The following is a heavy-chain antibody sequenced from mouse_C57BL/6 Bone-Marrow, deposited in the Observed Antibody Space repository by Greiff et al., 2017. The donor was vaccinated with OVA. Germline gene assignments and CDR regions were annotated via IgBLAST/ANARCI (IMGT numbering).Heavy chain of an antibody. D-gene: IGHD2-5*01. Sequence: VQLQQSGAELVRPGASVTLSCKASGYTFTDYEMHWVKQTPVNGLEWIGAIDPETGGTAYNQKFKGKAILTADKSSSTAYMELRSLTSEDSAVYYCTRSYSNYGDFDYWGQGTTLTVSS. CDR1: GYTFTDYE. CDR3: TRSYSNYGDFDY. J-gene: IGHJ2*01. V-gene: IGHV1-15*01. CDR2: IDPETGGT.